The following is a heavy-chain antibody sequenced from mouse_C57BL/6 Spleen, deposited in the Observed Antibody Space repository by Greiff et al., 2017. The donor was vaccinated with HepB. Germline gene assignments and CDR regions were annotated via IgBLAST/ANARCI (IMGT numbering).Heavy chain of an antibody. CDR1: GFTFSSYG. CDR3: ARESSITPVVEDDGYFDV. V-gene: IGHV5-6*01. J-gene: IGHJ1*03. D-gene: IGHD1-3*01. Sequence: EVQRVESGGDLVKPGGSLKLSCAASGFTFSSYGMSWVRQTPDKRLEWVATISSGGSYTYYPDSVKGRFTISRDNAKNTLYLQMSSLKSEDTAMYYCARESSITPVVEDDGYFDVWGTGTTLTVSS. CDR2: ISSGGSYT.